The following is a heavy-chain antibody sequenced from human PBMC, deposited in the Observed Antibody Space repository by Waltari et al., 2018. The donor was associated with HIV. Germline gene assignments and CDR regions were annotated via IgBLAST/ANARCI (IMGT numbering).Heavy chain of an antibody. D-gene: IGHD2-2*01. V-gene: IGHV3-7*01. CDR3: ARVYSSTTGRALDY. Sequence: EVQLVESGGGLVQPGGSLRLSCVGSGFIFSHYWRTWVRQAPGKGWEWVSNIKQDGREKTYVDSVAGRFSISRDNANNSLYLQLNSLRDEDTAVYYCARVYSSTTGRALDYWGQGTLVTVSS. J-gene: IGHJ4*02. CDR1: GFIFSHYW. CDR2: IKQDGREK.